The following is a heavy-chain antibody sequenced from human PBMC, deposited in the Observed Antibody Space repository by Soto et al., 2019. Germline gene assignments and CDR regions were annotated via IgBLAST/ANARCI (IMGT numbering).Heavy chain of an antibody. CDR2: IKARDDGGTA. Sequence: EGQLVESGGAFVKPGGSLRLSCAASGFTFGFACLNWVRQAPGKGLEWVGRIKARDDGGTADVAAPVTGRFSISRDDSKNTLLLHMNGLESEDTAVYYCTTTFGDNDDDAFDIWGQGTVVAVSS. J-gene: IGHJ3*02. D-gene: IGHD3-10*01. V-gene: IGHV3-15*07. CDR3: TTTFGDNDDDAFDI. CDR1: GFTFGFAC.